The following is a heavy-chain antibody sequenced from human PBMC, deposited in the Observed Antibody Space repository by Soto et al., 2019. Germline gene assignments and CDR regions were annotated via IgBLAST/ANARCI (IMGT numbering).Heavy chain of an antibody. Sequence: GASVKVSCAASRFSNSWMHWVRQVPGKGLVWVSRINPDGGSTNYADFVKGRFTISRDYATDTVYLQMNSLRAEDTAVYYCVRGPGAYVYFGFDIWGQGTMVTVSS. CDR2: INPDGGST. D-gene: IGHD3-9*01. CDR3: VRGPGAYVYFGFDI. V-gene: IGHV3-74*01. J-gene: IGHJ3*02. CDR1: RFSNSW.